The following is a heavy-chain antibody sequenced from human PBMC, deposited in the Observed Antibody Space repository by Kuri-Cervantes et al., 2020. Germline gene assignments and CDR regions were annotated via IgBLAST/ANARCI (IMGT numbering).Heavy chain of an antibody. CDR3: ANGLSGGYSSGWYFGINVS. D-gene: IGHD6-19*01. J-gene: IGHJ4*02. CDR2: ISGSGGST. CDR1: GFTFSSYA. Sequence: GESLKISCAASGFTFSSYAMSWVRQAPGKGLEWVSAISGSGGSTYYADSVKGRFTISGDNSKNTLYLQMNSLRAEDTAVYYCANGLSGGYSSGWYFGINVSWGQGTLVTVSS. V-gene: IGHV3-23*01.